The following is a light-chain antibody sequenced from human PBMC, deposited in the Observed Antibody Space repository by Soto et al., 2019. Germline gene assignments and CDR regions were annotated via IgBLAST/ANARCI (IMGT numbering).Light chain of an antibody. CDR1: PYISRS. J-gene: IGKJ5*01. V-gene: IGKV1D-12*01. Sequence: DIQMTQSRSSVSASVGKRVIISWPSSPYISRSLALYQQKPGKAPKLLIYAASSLQSGGPSRFSGSGFGTDFTLTISSLQPEDSAIYYCQKADTFPINCGKGERRAIK. CDR3: QKADTFPIN. CDR2: AAS.